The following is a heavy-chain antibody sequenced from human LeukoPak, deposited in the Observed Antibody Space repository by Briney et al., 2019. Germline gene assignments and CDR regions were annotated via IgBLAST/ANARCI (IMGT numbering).Heavy chain of an antibody. CDR2: ISYDGSNK. D-gene: IGHD6-13*01. V-gene: IGHV3-30*03. J-gene: IGHJ4*02. CDR3: ARDGGSSWYFDY. CDR1: GFTFNSYG. Sequence: GGSLRLSCAASGFTFNSYGMHWVRQAPGKGLGWVAVISYDGSNKYYADSVKGRFTISRDNSKNTLYLQMDSLRAEDTAVYYCARDGGSSWYFDYWGQGTLVTVSS.